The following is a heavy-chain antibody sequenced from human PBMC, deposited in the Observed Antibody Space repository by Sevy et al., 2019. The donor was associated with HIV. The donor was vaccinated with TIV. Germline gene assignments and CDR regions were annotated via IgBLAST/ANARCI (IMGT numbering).Heavy chain of an antibody. J-gene: IGHJ5*02. D-gene: IGHD2-2*02. CDR1: GFTFSDYY. CDR2: ISSRGSTI. V-gene: IGHV3-11*01. Sequence: GGSLRLSCAASGFTFSDYYMSWIRQAPGKGLEWVSYISSRGSTIYYAYSVKGRFTISRDNAKNSLYLQMNSLRAEDTAVYYCARDLFPNTGDNWFDPWGQGTLVTVSS. CDR3: ARDLFPNTGDNWFDP.